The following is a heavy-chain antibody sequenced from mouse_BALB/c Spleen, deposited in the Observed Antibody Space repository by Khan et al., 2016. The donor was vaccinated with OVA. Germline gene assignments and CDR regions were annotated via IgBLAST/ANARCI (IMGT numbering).Heavy chain of an antibody. CDR1: GYTFTNFG. CDR3: ARPPYFSDTMAY. Sequence: QIQLVQSGPELKKPGETVKISCKASGYTFTNFGMNWVKQAPGKGLEWMGWLNTYTGEPTYADDFKGRFAFSLDTSASTAYLQINTLTNEDTATYCGARPPYFSDTMAYWGQGTSVTVSS. CDR2: LNTYTGEP. V-gene: IGHV9-3-1*01. D-gene: IGHD2-10*01. J-gene: IGHJ4*01.